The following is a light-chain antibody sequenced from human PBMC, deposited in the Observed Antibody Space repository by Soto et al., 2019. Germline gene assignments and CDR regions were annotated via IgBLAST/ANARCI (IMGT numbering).Light chain of an antibody. Sequence: IVLTQSPGTLSLSPGERATLSCRASQSVSSNLAWYQQKPGQASRLLIYGASSRATGIPDRFSGSGYGTDFTLTISRLEPEDFAVYYCQLYSTSLFTFAQGTRLEI. CDR3: QLYSTSLFT. CDR1: QSVSSN. J-gene: IGKJ5*01. CDR2: GAS. V-gene: IGKV3-20*01.